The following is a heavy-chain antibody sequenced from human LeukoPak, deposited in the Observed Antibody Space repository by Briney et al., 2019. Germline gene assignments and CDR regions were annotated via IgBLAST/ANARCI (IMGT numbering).Heavy chain of an antibody. J-gene: IGHJ3*02. CDR2: ISYDGTDK. CDR3: AKDRKGYGVNYAFDI. D-gene: IGHD3-16*01. V-gene: IGHV3-30*18. CDR1: GFTFSSYA. Sequence: SGGSLRLSCAASGFTFSSYAMSWVRQAPGKGPEWVAVISYDGTDKNYADSVKGRFTISRDNAKNTLYLQMNSLRAEDTAVYYCAKDRKGYGVNYAFDIWGQGTMVTVSS.